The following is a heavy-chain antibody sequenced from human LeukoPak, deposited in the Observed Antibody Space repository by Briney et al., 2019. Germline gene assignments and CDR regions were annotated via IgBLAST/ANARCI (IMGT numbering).Heavy chain of an antibody. CDR1: GGSISSGDYY. Sequence: PSETLSLTCTVSGGSISSGDYYWSWIRQPPGKGLEWIGYIYYSGSTYYNPSLKSRVTISVDTSKNQFSLKLSSVTAADTAVYYCARGSSSFGGVIVFDYWGQGTMVTVSS. D-gene: IGHD3-16*02. CDR3: ARGSSSFGGVIVFDY. J-gene: IGHJ4*03. CDR2: IYYSGST. V-gene: IGHV4-30-4*01.